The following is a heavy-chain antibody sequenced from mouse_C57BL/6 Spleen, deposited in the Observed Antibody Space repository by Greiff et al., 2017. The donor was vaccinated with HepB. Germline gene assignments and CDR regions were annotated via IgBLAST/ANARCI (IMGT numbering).Heavy chain of an antibody. CDR1: GFTFSDYY. D-gene: IGHD1-1*01. J-gene: IGHJ2*01. CDR3: AREGHYGSSHFDY. Sequence: EVQLVESEGGLVQPGSSMKLSCTASGFTFSDYYMAWVRQVPEKGLEWVANINYDGSSTYYLDSLKSRFIISRDNAKNILYLQMSSLKSEDTATYYCAREGHYGSSHFDYWGQGTTLTVSS. CDR2: INYDGSST. V-gene: IGHV5-16*01.